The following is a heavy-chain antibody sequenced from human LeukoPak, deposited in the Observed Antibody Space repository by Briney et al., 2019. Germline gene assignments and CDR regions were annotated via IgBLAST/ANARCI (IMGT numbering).Heavy chain of an antibody. CDR2: IYYSGST. CDR1: GGSISSYY. V-gene: IGHV4-59*01. Sequence: SETLSLTCTVSGGSISSYYWSWIRQPPGKGLEWIGYIYYSGSTNYNPSLKSRVTISVDTSKNQFSLKLSSVTAADTAVYYCAREIGGAINRFDPWGQGTLVTVSS. J-gene: IGHJ5*02. D-gene: IGHD3-16*01. CDR3: AREIGGAINRFDP.